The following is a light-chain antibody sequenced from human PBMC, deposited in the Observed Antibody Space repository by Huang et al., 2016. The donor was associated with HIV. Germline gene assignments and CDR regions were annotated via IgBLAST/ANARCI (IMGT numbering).Light chain of an antibody. CDR2: ATS. CDR3: QQYHSLPWT. Sequence: DIQMTQSPSSLSASVGDRLTITCRASQGIGNSLAWYQQKPEKAPRLLLYATSTLESGVPSRFSGSGSGTHYTLTINTLQPEDIASYYCQQYHSLPWTFGQGTKVEIK. CDR1: QGIGNS. V-gene: IGKV1-NL1*01. J-gene: IGKJ1*01.